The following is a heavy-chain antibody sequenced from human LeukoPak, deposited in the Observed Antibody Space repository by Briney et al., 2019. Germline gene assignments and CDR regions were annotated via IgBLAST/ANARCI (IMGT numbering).Heavy chain of an antibody. D-gene: IGHD3-10*01. CDR2: INGRGTRT. V-gene: IGHV3-23*01. CDR3: AKGSYYYGSGSYSFDY. CDR1: GFTFSDYA. Sequence: GGSLRLSCAASGFTFSDYAITWVRQAPGKGLEWVSSINGRGTRTFYADSVKGRFTISRDNSKNTLYLQINSLRAEDTAVYYCAKGSYYYGSGSYSFDYWGQGTLVTVPS. J-gene: IGHJ4*02.